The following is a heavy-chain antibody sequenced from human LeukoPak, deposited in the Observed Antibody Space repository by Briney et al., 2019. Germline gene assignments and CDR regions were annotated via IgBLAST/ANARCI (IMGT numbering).Heavy chain of an antibody. J-gene: IGHJ3*02. CDR3: AKHVILSGPYVASDI. Sequence: SETLSLTCTVSGAFISSYYGSWIRQPPGKGLEWIGYIYYSGGTDYNPSLKSRVTISVDTSKNQFSLKLRSVTAADTAVYYFAKHVILSGPYVASDIWGQGTMATVSP. V-gene: IGHV4-59*08. CDR1: GAFISSYY. D-gene: IGHD3-10*02. CDR2: IYYSGGT.